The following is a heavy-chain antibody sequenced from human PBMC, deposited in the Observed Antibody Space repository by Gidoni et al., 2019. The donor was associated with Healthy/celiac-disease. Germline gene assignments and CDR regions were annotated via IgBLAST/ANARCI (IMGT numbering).Heavy chain of an antibody. D-gene: IGHD3-22*01. J-gene: IGHJ5*02. CDR2: ISGSGGST. CDR3: AKEKLFSSGYYKYNWFDP. Sequence: EVQLLESGGGLVQPGGSLRLSCAASGFTFSSYAMSWVRQAPGKGLEWVSAISGSGGSTYYADSVKGRFTISRDNSKNTLYLQMNSLRAEDTAVYYCAKEKLFSSGYYKYNWFDPWGQGTLVTVSS. CDR1: GFTFSSYA. V-gene: IGHV3-23*01.